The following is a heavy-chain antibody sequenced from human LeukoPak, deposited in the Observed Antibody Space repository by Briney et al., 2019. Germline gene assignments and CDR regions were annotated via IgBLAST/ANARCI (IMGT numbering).Heavy chain of an antibody. V-gene: IGHV1-69*13. Sequence: SVKVSCKASGGTFSSYAISWVRQAPGQGLEWMGGIIPIFGTANYAQKFQGRVTITADESTSTAYMELSSLRSEDTAVYYCARDSVVVPAAKYYYYMDVWXXGATVTVSS. CDR2: IIPIFGTA. J-gene: IGHJ6*03. CDR1: GGTFSSYA. CDR3: ARDSVVVPAAKYYYYMDV. D-gene: IGHD2-2*01.